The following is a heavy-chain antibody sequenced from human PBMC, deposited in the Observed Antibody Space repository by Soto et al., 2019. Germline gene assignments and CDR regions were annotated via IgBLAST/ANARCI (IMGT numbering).Heavy chain of an antibody. CDR3: ARFTKRGAMVYARSLAAYYMDV. D-gene: IGHD2-8*01. V-gene: IGHV4-34*01. J-gene: IGHJ6*03. Sequence: SETLSLTCAVYGGSFSGCYWSWIRQPPGKGLEWIGEINHSGSTNYNPSLKSRVTISVDTSKNQFSLKLSSVTAADTAVYYCARFTKRGAMVYARSLAAYYMDVWGKGTTVTVSS. CDR2: INHSGST. CDR1: GGSFSGCY.